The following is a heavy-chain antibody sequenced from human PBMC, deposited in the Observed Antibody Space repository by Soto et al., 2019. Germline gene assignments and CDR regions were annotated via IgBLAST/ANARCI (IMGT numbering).Heavy chain of an antibody. Sequence: GGSLRLSCAASGFTFSSYAMSWVRQAPGKGLEWVSAISGSGGSTYYADSVKGRFTISRDNSKNTLYLQMNSLRAEDTAVYYCAKDHPYDYIWGSYRTDAFDIWGQGTMVTVSS. CDR2: ISGSGGST. CDR1: GFTFSSYA. V-gene: IGHV3-23*01. CDR3: AKDHPYDYIWGSYRTDAFDI. J-gene: IGHJ3*02. D-gene: IGHD3-16*02.